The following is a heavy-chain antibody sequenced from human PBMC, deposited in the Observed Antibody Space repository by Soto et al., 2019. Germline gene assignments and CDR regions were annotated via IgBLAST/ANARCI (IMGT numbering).Heavy chain of an antibody. D-gene: IGHD3-16*01. CDR1: GFKFSNYA. CDR2: ISATGGGT. Sequence: GGSLRLSCAASGFKFSNYAMSWVRQAPGKGLEWVSLISATGGGTYYADSVKGRFTISRDNSHNTLYLQVHSLTAEDTAVYYCAKDRRAGGNSAFYFDFWGQGARVTVSS. J-gene: IGHJ4*02. V-gene: IGHV3-23*01. CDR3: AKDRRAGGNSAFYFDF.